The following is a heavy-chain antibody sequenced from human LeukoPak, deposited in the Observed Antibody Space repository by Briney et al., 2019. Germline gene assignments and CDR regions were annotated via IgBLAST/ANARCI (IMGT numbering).Heavy chain of an antibody. CDR3: AKKGYYDGSGYYMYYFDH. D-gene: IGHD3-22*01. V-gene: IGHV3-23*01. CDR1: GFTFSTYW. Sequence: PGGSLRLSCAASGFTFSTYWIGWVRQAPGKGLEWVSAISGSGGIAYYADSVKGRFTISRDNSKNTLYLQMNSLRAEDTAVYYCAKKGYYDGSGYYMYYFDHWGQGTLVTVSS. J-gene: IGHJ4*02. CDR2: ISGSGGIA.